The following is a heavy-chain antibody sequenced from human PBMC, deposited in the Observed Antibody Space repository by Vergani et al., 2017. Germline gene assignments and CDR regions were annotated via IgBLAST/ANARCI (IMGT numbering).Heavy chain of an antibody. V-gene: IGHV4-34*01. Sequence: QVQLQQWGAGLLKPSETLSLTCAVYGGSFSGYYWSWIRQPPGKGLEWIGEINHSGSTNYNPSLKSRVTISVDTSKNQFYLKLSSVTAADTAVYYCARGTRSGYYSYYYYYMDVWGKGTTVTVSS. J-gene: IGHJ6*03. CDR2: INHSGST. D-gene: IGHD3-3*01. CDR1: GGSFSGYY. CDR3: ARGTRSGYYSYYYYYMDV.